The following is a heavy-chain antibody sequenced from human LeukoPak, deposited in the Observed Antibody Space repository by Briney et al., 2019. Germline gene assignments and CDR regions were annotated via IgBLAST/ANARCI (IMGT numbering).Heavy chain of an antibody. J-gene: IGHJ6*02. V-gene: IGHV3-33*01. D-gene: IGHD3-3*01. CDR2: IWYDGSNK. CDR1: GFTFSSYG. CDR3: ARIVTNYDFWSGSRRHYYYGMGV. Sequence: PGGSLRLSCAASGFTFSSYGMHWVRQAPGKGLEWVAVIWYDGSNKYYADSVKGRFTISRDNSKNTLYLQMNSLRAEDTAVYYCARIVTNYDFWSGSRRHYYYGMGVWGQGTTVTVSS.